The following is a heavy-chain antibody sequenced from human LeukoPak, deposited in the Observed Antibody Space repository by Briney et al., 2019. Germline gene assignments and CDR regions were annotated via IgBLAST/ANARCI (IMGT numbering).Heavy chain of an antibody. CDR2: INHSGST. J-gene: IGHJ6*03. Sequence: SETLSLTCAVYGGSFSGYYWSWIRQPPGKGLEWIGEINHSGSTNYNPSLKSRVTISVDTSKNQFSLKLSSVTAADTAVYYCARQDIVVVPAAIQIYYYNYYMDVWGKGTTVTVSS. CDR3: ARQDIVVVPAAIQIYYYNYYMDV. V-gene: IGHV4-34*01. D-gene: IGHD2-2*01. CDR1: GGSFSGYY.